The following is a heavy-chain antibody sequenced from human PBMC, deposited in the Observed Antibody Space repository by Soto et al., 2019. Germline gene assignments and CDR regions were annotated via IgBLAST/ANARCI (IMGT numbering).Heavy chain of an antibody. CDR1: GGSFSGYY. Sequence: PSETLSLTCAVYGGSFSGYYWSWIRQPPGKGLEWIGEINHSGSTNYNPSLKSRVTISVDTSKNQFSLKLSSVTAADTAVYYCARRSVPNYGWGSYYYYNWFDPWGQGTLVTSPQ. CDR3: ARRSVPNYGWGSYYYYNWFDP. D-gene: IGHD3-10*01. CDR2: INHSGST. V-gene: IGHV4-34*01. J-gene: IGHJ5*02.